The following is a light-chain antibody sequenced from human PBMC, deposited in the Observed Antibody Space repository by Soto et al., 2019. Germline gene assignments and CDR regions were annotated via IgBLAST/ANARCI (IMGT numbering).Light chain of an antibody. V-gene: IGKV3-15*01. Sequence: EIVMTQSPATLSVSPGERATLSCRASQSVSSNLAWYQQKPGQAPRLLIYGTSTRATGIPAGFSGSGSGTEFTLTISSLQSEDFAVYYCQQSNNWPWTFGQGTKVDI. CDR1: QSVSSN. CDR2: GTS. CDR3: QQSNNWPWT. J-gene: IGKJ1*01.